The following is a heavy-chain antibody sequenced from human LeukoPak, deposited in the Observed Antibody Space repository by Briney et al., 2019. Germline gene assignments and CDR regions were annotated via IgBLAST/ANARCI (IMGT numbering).Heavy chain of an antibody. CDR1: GFTFSSYW. V-gene: IGHV3-7*04. D-gene: IGHD3-10*01. J-gene: IGHJ4*02. Sequence: GGSLRLSCAASGFTFSSYWMSWVRQAPGKGLEWVANTKQDGSEKFYVDSVKGRFTISRDNAKSSLYLQMNSLRAEDTAVYFCVRESVYGSRSYYSYWGQGTLVTVSS. CDR2: TKQDGSEK. CDR3: VRESVYGSRSYYSY.